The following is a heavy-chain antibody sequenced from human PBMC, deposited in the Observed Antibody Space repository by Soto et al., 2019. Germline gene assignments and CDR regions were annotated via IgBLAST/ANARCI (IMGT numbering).Heavy chain of an antibody. V-gene: IGHV4-59*12. Sequence: SETLSLTCTVSGGSISSYYWSWIRQPPGKGLEWIGYIYCSGSTNYNPSLKSRVTISVDKSKNQFSLKLSSVTAADTAVYYCARSGSYGGGYFDYWGQGTLVTVSS. J-gene: IGHJ4*02. D-gene: IGHD1-26*01. CDR2: IYCSGST. CDR1: GGSISSYY. CDR3: ARSGSYGGGYFDY.